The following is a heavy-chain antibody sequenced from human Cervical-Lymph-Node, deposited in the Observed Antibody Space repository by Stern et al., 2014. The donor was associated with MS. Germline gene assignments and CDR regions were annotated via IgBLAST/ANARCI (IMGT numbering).Heavy chain of an antibody. V-gene: IGHV3-7*01. CDR1: GFSFGTSW. Sequence: EVPLVESGGGLVQPGGSLRLSCVASGFSFGTSWMSWVRQPPGRGLEWVANIRQDGYDKFYVDSVKGRFTISRDNARNSLYLQMNSLTVADTAVYYCARDRRAFLDYWGQGTHVAVSS. J-gene: IGHJ4*02. D-gene: IGHD2/OR15-2a*01. CDR2: IRQDGYDK. CDR3: ARDRRAFLDY.